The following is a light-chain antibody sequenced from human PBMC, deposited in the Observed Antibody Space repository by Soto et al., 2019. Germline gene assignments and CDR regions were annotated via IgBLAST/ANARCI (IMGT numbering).Light chain of an antibody. Sequence: QSVLTQPASVSGSPGQSITISCTGTSSDVGGYDYVSWYQQLPGKAPKLLIYDVNNRPSGVSHRFSGSKSGNTASLTISGLQAEDEAYYYCSSYTGSSTFVFGTGTKLTVL. V-gene: IGLV2-14*01. CDR3: SSYTGSSTFV. CDR2: DVN. J-gene: IGLJ1*01. CDR1: SSDVGGYDY.